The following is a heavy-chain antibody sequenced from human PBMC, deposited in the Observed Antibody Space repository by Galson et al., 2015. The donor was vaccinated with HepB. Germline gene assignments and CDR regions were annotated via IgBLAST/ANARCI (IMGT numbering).Heavy chain of an antibody. CDR3: ARDRVVVAATPGVCFDY. CDR2: TYYRSKWYN. Sequence: CAISGDSVSSNSAAWNWIRQSPSRGLEWLGRTYYRSKWYNDYAVSVKSRITISPDTSKNQFSLQLNSVTPEDTAVYYCARDRVVVAATPGVCFDYWGQGTLVTVSS. CDR1: GDSVSSNSAA. J-gene: IGHJ4*02. V-gene: IGHV6-1*01. D-gene: IGHD2-15*01.